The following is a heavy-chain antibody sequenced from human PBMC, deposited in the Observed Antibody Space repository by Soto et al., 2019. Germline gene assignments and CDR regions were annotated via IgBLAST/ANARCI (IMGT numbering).Heavy chain of an antibody. V-gene: IGHV1-18*01. J-gene: IGHJ3*02. Sequence: GASVKVSCKASGYTFTSYGISWVRQAPGQGLEWMGWISAYNGNTNYAQKLQGRVTMTTDTSTSTAYMELRSLRSDDTAVYYCARDIGDSSGWYEDDAFDIWGKGTMVTVSS. CDR2: ISAYNGNT. CDR1: GYTFTSYG. CDR3: ARDIGDSSGWYEDDAFDI. D-gene: IGHD6-19*01.